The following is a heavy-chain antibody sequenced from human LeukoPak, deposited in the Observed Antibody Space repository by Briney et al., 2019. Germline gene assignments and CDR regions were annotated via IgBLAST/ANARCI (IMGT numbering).Heavy chain of an antibody. CDR3: ARDRSYANDY. V-gene: IGHV3-48*03. CDR2: ISSSGSTI. CDR1: GFTFSSYE. Sequence: PGGSLRLSCAASGFTFSSYEMYWVRQAPGKGLEWVSYISSSGSTIYYADSVKGRFTISRDNAKNSLYLQMNSLRAEDTAVYYCARDRSYANDYWGQGTLVTVSS. D-gene: IGHD1-26*01. J-gene: IGHJ4*02.